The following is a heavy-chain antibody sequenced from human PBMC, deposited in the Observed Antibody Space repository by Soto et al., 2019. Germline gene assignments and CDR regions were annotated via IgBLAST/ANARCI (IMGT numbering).Heavy chain of an antibody. V-gene: IGHV4-59*01. CDR3: ARDRARKITYYYDSSGYYHY. J-gene: IGHJ4*02. CDR2: IYYSGST. CDR1: GGSISSYY. Sequence: PSETLSLTCTVSGGSISSYYWSWIRQPPGKGLEWIGYIYYSGSTNYNPSLKSRVTISVDTSKNQFSLKLSSVTAADTAVYYCARDRARKITYYYDSSGYYHYWGQGTLVTVSS. D-gene: IGHD3-22*01.